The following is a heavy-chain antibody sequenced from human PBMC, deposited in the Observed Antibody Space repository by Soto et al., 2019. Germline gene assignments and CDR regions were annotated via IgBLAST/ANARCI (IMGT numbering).Heavy chain of an antibody. CDR2: IIPIFGTA. V-gene: IGHV1-69*01. J-gene: IGHJ4*02. D-gene: IGHD1-26*01. Sequence: QVQLVQSGAEVKKPGSSVKVSCKASGGNFSSYAISWVRQAPGHGLEWMGGIIPIFGTANYAQKYQGRVTNTADESRSRAYMELRRLRSEVTVVYYCARDVWDGKRDGYYFDYWGQGTLVTVS. CDR3: ARDVWDGKRDGYYFDY. CDR1: GGNFSSYA.